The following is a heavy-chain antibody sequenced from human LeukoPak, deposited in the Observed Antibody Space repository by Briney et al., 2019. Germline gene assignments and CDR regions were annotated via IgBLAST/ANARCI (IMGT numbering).Heavy chain of an antibody. J-gene: IGHJ3*02. CDR2: ISSGGATI. CDR3: ARDRFGNTCYRGDAFDI. D-gene: IGHD2-2*01. CDR1: GFTFSSFN. V-gene: IGHV3-48*01. Sequence: GGSLRLSCAASGFTFSSFNMNWVRQSPGKGLEWISYISSGGATIFYADSVKGRFTISRDNAKNSVYLQMTNVRAEDTAVYYCARDRFGNTCYRGDAFDIWGQGTMVTVSS.